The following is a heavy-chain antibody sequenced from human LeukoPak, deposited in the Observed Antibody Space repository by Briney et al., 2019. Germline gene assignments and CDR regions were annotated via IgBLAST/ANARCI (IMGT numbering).Heavy chain of an antibody. Sequence: SETLSLTCAVYGGSFSGYYWSWIRQPPGKGLEWIGEINHSGSTNYNPSLKSRVTISVDTSKNQFSLKLSSVTAADTAVYYCARTGGYSSSSAGYWSQGTLVTVSS. V-gene: IGHV4-34*01. J-gene: IGHJ4*02. CDR3: ARTGGYSSSSAGY. CDR2: INHSGST. CDR1: GGSFSGYY. D-gene: IGHD6-6*01.